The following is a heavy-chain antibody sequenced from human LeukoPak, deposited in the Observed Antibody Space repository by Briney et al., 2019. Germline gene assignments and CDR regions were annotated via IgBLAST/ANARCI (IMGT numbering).Heavy chain of an antibody. D-gene: IGHD2-15*01. CDR2: ISPSGGST. Sequence: ASVKVSCKAFGYTFTSNYMHWVRQAPGQGPEWMGVISPSGGSTTYAQKFQGRVTLTRDMSTSTDYLELSSLRSEDTAVYYCARDLDIVVVVAASDAFDIWGQGTMVTVSS. J-gene: IGHJ3*02. CDR1: GYTFTSNY. V-gene: IGHV1-46*01. CDR3: ARDLDIVVVVAASDAFDI.